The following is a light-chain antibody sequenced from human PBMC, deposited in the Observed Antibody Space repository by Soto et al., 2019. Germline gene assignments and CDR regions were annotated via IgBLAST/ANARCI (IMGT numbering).Light chain of an antibody. CDR1: QIVSSNY. V-gene: IGKV3-20*01. CDR3: QQFGNSPLLT. CDR2: GAS. J-gene: IGKJ4*01. Sequence: EIVLTQSPDTLSLSPGERATLSYRASQIVSSNYLAWYQQRPGQTPRLLIYGASTRATGVPDRFSGSGSGTDFTLTISRLEPEDFAVYYCQQFGNSPLLTFGGGTKVEIK.